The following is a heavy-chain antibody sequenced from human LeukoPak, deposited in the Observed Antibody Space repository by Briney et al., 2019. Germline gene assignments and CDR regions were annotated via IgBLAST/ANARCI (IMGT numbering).Heavy chain of an antibody. J-gene: IGHJ4*02. CDR2: INPNSGGT. V-gene: IGHV1-2*02. CDR1: GYTFTGYY. CDR3: ARAPPYGDYAIFDY. D-gene: IGHD4-17*01. Sequence: ASVKVSCTASGYTFTGYYMHWVRQAPGQGLEWMGWINPNSGGTNYAQKFQGGVAMTRDTSISTAYMELSRLRSDDTAVYYCARAPPYGDYAIFDYWGQGTLVTVSS.